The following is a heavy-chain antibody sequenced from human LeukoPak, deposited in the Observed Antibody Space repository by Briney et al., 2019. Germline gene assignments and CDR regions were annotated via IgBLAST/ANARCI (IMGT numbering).Heavy chain of an antibody. V-gene: IGHV4-38-2*02. Sequence: KASETLSLTCAVPGYSISSGYYWGWIRQPPGKGLEWIGCKHHSGTTYNNQSLKSRVTILIDTSTNQFSLKLSSVTAADTAVYYCARDVSGSYDFWGQGILVTVSS. CDR1: GYSISSGYY. J-gene: IGHJ4*02. CDR2: KHHSGTT. D-gene: IGHD1-26*01. CDR3: ARDVSGSYDF.